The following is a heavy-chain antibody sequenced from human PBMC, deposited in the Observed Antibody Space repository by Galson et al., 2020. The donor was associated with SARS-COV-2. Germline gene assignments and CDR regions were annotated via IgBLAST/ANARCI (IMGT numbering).Heavy chain of an antibody. J-gene: IGHJ6*02. CDR3: ARGLRRVYGPYYYYYGMDV. Sequence: GESLKISCAASGFTFSSYWMHWVRQAPGKGLVWVSRINSDGSSTSYADSVKGRFTISRDNAKNTLYLQMNSLRAEDTAVYYCARGLRRVYGPYYYYYGMDVWGQGTTVTVSS. D-gene: IGHD4-17*01. V-gene: IGHV3-74*01. CDR2: INSDGSST. CDR1: GFTFSSYW.